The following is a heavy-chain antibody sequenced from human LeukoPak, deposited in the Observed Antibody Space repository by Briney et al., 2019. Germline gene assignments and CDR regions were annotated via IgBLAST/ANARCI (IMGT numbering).Heavy chain of an antibody. D-gene: IGHD5-12*01. V-gene: IGHV3-30*02. CDR1: GFIFNSYG. Sequence: GGSLRLSCAASGFIFNSYGMHWVRQAPGKGLEWVAFIRYDGSNKYYADSVKGRFTISRDNSKNTLYLQMNSLRVEDTAVYYCAINPIVATTGGFDYWGQGTLVTVSS. J-gene: IGHJ4*02. CDR3: AINPIVATTGGFDY. CDR2: IRYDGSNK.